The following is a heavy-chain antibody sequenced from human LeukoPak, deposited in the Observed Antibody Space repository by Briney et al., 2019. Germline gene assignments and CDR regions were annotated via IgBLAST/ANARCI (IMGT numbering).Heavy chain of an antibody. V-gene: IGHV4-59*01. Sequence: PSETLSLTCTVSGGSIGSYYWSWIRQPPGRGLEWIGYIYYGGSTYYNPSLNSRVTISIDTSNNQFSLKLTSVTAADTAVYYCARGNVPLENIWDQGTMVTVSS. J-gene: IGHJ3*02. CDR1: GGSIGSYY. D-gene: IGHD1-1*01. CDR2: IYYGGST. CDR3: ARGNVPLENI.